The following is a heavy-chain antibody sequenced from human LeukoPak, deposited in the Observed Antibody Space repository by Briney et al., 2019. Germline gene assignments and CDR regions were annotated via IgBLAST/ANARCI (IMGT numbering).Heavy chain of an antibody. V-gene: IGHV4-34*01. Sequence: SETLSLTCAVYGGSFSGYYWSWIRQPPGKGLEWIGEINHSGSTNYNPSLKSRVTISVDTSKNQFSLKLSSVTAADTAVYYCARELRVFYYYDSSGYYYPFDYWGQGTLVTVSS. J-gene: IGHJ4*02. D-gene: IGHD3-22*01. CDR3: ARELRVFYYYDSSGYYYPFDY. CDR2: INHSGST. CDR1: GGSFSGYY.